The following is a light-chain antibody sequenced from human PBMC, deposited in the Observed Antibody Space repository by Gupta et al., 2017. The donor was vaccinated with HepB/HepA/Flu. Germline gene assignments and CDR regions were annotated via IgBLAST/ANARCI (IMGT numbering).Light chain of an antibody. Sequence: LSCRASRSLSSSYLDWYQQKPGKAPKLLVYDASSMDTGIPERFSGSGSGTDFILTISRLEPEDFALYYCQHFGNSPCTFGQGTKVEIK. CDR1: RSLSSSY. V-gene: IGKV3-20*01. CDR3: QHFGNSPCT. J-gene: IGKJ1*01. CDR2: DAS.